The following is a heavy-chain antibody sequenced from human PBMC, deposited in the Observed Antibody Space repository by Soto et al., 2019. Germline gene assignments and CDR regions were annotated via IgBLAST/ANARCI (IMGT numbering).Heavy chain of an antibody. CDR2: IYYPGRT. CDR3: ASDVTSNHSCFHL. V-gene: IGHV4-31*02. J-gene: IGHJ5*02. D-gene: IGHD2-2*01. Sequence: QVQLQESGPGLVKPSQTLSLTCTVSGGSLKSGGYYWSWIRQHPGRGLEWIGYIYYPGRTYYNPSLASRVTFSVDTSKNQFCLKLSSVTAADTVVYYWASDVTSNHSCFHLWGHGTLVTVSS. CDR1: GGSLKSGGYY.